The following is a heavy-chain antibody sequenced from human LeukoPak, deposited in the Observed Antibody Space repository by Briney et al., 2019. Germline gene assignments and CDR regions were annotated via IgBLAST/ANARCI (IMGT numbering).Heavy chain of an antibody. V-gene: IGHV3-33*01. J-gene: IGHJ4*02. CDR3: ARDGGSGIDY. Sequence: GGSLRLSCAASGFSLRTYGTHWLRQAPGKGLEWVAVIWYDGSKKFYGDSVKGRFTVSRDTSENTMYLQMNTLRAEDTAVYYCARDGGSGIDYWGQGTLVTVYS. CDR2: IWYDGSKK. D-gene: IGHD3-10*01. CDR1: GFSLRTYG.